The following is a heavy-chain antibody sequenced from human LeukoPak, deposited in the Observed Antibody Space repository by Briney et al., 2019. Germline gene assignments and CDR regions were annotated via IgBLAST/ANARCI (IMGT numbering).Heavy chain of an antibody. Sequence: GESLKISCKGSGYSFTSYWIGWVRQMPGKGLEWMGIIYPGDSDTRYSPSFQGQVTISADKSISTAYLRWSSLKASDTAMYYCATRPGWCGGDCYLFDYWGQGTLVTVSS. V-gene: IGHV5-51*01. CDR3: ATRPGWCGGDCYLFDY. D-gene: IGHD2-21*02. J-gene: IGHJ4*02. CDR1: GYSFTSYW. CDR2: IYPGDSDT.